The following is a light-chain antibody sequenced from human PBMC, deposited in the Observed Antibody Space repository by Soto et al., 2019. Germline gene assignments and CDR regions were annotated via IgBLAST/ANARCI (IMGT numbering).Light chain of an antibody. CDR1: QSVNSRF. CDR3: QQYGSSPPMYT. J-gene: IGKJ2*01. CDR2: GAS. Sequence: EIVLTQSPGTLSLSPGERATLSCRASQSVNSRFIAWYQQKPGQTPRLLIYGASRRATGIPDRFSGSGSGTDFTLTISRLEPEDFAVYYCQQYGSSPPMYTFGQGTKLEIK. V-gene: IGKV3-20*01.